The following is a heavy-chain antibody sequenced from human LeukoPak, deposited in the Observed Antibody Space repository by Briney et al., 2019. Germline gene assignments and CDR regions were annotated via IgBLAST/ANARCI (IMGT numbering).Heavy chain of an antibody. CDR3: ARDRYSGSYHDAFDI. CDR1: GGSISSGSYY. V-gene: IGHV4-61*02. CDR2: IYTSGST. D-gene: IGHD1-26*01. J-gene: IGHJ3*02. Sequence: SQTLSLTCTVSGGSISSGSYYWSWIRQPAGKGLEWIGRIYTSGSTNYNPSLKSRVTISVDTSKNQFSLKLSSVTAADTAVYYCARDRYSGSYHDAFDIWGQGTMVTVSS.